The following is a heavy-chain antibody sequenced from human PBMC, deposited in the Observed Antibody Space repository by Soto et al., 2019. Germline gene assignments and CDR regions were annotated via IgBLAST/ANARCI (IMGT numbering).Heavy chain of an antibody. CDR3: ARYSPPKKTYDSNPGWFDP. V-gene: IGHV4-59*01. D-gene: IGHD3-22*01. CDR1: GGSMNIYY. Sequence: SETLSLTCTVSGGSMNIYYWTWIRQPPGKGLEWIGYVRDTGSTNYNPSLKSRVTISIDTSRNQFSLSMSSVTAADTAVYFCARYSPPKKTYDSNPGWFDPWGQGTLVTVSS. CDR2: VRDTGST. J-gene: IGHJ5*02.